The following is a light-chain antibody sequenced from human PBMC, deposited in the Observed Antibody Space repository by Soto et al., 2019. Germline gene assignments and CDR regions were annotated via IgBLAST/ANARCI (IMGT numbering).Light chain of an antibody. Sequence: EIQMTQSPSSVTAYVGDRVTITWRARKGISSWLAWYQQKPGKAPKLLIYDASSLESGVPSRFSGSGSGTEFTLTISSLQPDDFAAYDFQLYSSYSMTFGHGAVVDIK. CDR1: KGISSW. CDR2: DAS. CDR3: QLYSSYSMT. V-gene: IGKV1-5*01. J-gene: IGKJ1*01.